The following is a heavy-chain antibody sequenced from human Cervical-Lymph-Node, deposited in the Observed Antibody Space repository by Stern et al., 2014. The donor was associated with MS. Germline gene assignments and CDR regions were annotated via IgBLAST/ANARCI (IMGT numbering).Heavy chain of an antibody. CDR2: IYPGDSDT. D-gene: IGHD5-24*01. Sequence: EVQLVESGAEVGKPGESLKISCKGSGYSFSGYWIGWVRQMPGKGLEWMGIIYPGDSDTRYRPSFPGQVPISAEKAHKPAFLQWSSLKASGSAMYYCARIPRDGYNYEGYSFDYWGQATLVTVSS. V-gene: IGHV5-51*01. J-gene: IGHJ4*02. CDR3: ARIPRDGYNYEGYSFDY. CDR1: GYSFSGYW.